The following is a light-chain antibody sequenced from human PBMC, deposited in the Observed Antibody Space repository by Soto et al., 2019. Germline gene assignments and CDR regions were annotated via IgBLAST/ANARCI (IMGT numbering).Light chain of an antibody. Sequence: QSALTQPASVSGSPGQSITISCTGTSSDVGGYNYVSWYQQPPGKAPKLMIYEVSNRPSGVSNRFSGSKSGNTASLTISGLQAEYEADYYCSSYTSSSTYVFATGTKLTVL. CDR3: SSYTSSSTYV. CDR1: SSDVGGYNY. V-gene: IGLV2-14*01. CDR2: EVS. J-gene: IGLJ1*01.